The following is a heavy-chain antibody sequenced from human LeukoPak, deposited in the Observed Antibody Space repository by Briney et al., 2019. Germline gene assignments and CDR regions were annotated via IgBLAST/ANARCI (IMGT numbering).Heavy chain of an antibody. J-gene: IGHJ6*02. CDR1: GFSLSTSVMC. Sequence: SGPALVKPTQTLTLTCTFSGFSLSTSVMCVSWIRQPPGKALEWLALIDWDDDKYYSTSLKTRLTISKDTSKNQVVLTMTNMDPVDTATYYCARIRRVQDYDFWSGYSPYYYYGMDVWGQGTTVTVSS. V-gene: IGHV2-70*01. CDR3: ARIRRVQDYDFWSGYSPYYYYGMDV. CDR2: IDWDDDK. D-gene: IGHD3-3*01.